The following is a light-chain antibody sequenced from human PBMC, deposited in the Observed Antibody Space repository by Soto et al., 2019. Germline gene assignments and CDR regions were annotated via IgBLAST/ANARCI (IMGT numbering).Light chain of an antibody. CDR2: GTS. CDR3: QHYGSSPPMYT. V-gene: IGKV3-20*01. J-gene: IGKJ2*01. Sequence: EIVLTQSPGTLSLSPGERATLSCRASQSVSTTYLGWYQQKPGQAPRLLVYGTSRRATGIPDRFSGSGSGKDFTLTISSLEPEDFAVYYCQHYGSSPPMYTFGQGTKLEIK. CDR1: QSVSTTY.